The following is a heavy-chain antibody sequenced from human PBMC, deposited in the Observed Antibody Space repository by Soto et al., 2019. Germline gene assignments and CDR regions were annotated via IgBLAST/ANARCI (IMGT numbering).Heavy chain of an antibody. CDR3: ARVVDTSMAIDY. D-gene: IGHD5-18*01. J-gene: IGHJ4*02. V-gene: IGHV5-51*01. Sequence: GESLKISCKGSGYSFTNYWIDWVRQMPGKGLEWMGLMYLGDSDTRYSPSFQGQVTISADKSISTAYLHWSSLKASDTAMYYCARVVDTSMAIDYWGQGTLVTVSS. CDR1: GYSFTNYW. CDR2: MYLGDSDT.